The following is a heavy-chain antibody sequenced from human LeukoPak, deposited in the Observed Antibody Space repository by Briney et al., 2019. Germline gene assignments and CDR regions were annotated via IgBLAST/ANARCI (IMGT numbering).Heavy chain of an antibody. CDR2: IREDGSEN. D-gene: IGHD7-27*01. J-gene: IGHJ4*02. Sequence: PGGSLRLSCAAAGFTLSDFWMSWVRQAPGKGLEWVANIREDGSENNYVDSVKGRFTISRDNAKNSLSLQMNSLRAEDTAVYYCARAGRGTWHTGDYWGQGTLVTVSS. CDR1: GFTLSDFW. V-gene: IGHV3-7*01. CDR3: ARAGRGTWHTGDY.